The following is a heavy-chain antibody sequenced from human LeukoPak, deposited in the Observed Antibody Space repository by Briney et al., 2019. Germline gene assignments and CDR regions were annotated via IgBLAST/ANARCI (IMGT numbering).Heavy chain of an antibody. CDR2: AHYSGST. Sequence: PSETLSLTCSGSGGSINSHYGSWIRQSPGKGLEGIGYAHYSGSTNYNPSLRSRVTMSVDTCNNQFSLKLSSVTAADTAVYYCVSYRRPPYAFDVWGQGTMVTASS. CDR3: VSYRRPPYAFDV. J-gene: IGHJ3*01. CDR1: GGSINSHY. D-gene: IGHD3-16*02. V-gene: IGHV4-59*11.